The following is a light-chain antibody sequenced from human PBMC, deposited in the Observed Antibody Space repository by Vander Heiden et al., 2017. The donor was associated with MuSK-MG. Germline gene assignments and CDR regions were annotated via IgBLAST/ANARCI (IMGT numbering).Light chain of an antibody. V-gene: IGKV1-39*01. CDR2: AAS. Sequence: DIQMTQSPSSLSASVGDRVTITCRASQSIASYFNWYQQKPGKAPKLLIYAASSLQSGVPSRFSGSGSGTDFTLTISSLKPEDFATYYCQQSYSTPQTFGQGTKVEIK. CDR1: QSIASY. CDR3: QQSYSTPQT. J-gene: IGKJ1*01.